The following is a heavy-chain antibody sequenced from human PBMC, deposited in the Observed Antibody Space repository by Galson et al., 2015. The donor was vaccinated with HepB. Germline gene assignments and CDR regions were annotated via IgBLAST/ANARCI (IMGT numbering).Heavy chain of an antibody. Sequence: SLRLSCAASGFTFSSYWMSWVRQAPGKGLEWVANIKQDGSEKYYVDSVKGRFTISRDNAKNSLYLQMNSLRAEDTAVYYCARSPRAYGSGISVDWGQGTLVTVSS. CDR3: ARSPRAYGSGISVD. CDR2: IKQDGSEK. D-gene: IGHD3-10*01. J-gene: IGHJ4*02. V-gene: IGHV3-7*03. CDR1: GFTFSSYW.